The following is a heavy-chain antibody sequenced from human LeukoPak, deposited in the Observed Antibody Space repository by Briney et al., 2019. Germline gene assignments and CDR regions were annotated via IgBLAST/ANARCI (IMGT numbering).Heavy chain of an antibody. J-gene: IGHJ4*02. CDR1: GFTFSSYA. V-gene: IGHV3-23*01. Sequence: PGGSLRLSCAASGFTFSSYAMSWVRQAPGKRLEWVSAISGSGGSTYYADSVKGRFTISRDNSKNTLYLQMNSLRAEDTAVYYCAKGPTIFGVAQEYDYWGQGTLVTVSS. CDR3: AKGPTIFGVAQEYDY. D-gene: IGHD3-3*01. CDR2: ISGSGGST.